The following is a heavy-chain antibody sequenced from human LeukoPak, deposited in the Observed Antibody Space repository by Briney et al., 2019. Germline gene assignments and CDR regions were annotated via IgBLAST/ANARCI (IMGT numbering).Heavy chain of an antibody. CDR3: ARDRRGINWFDP. J-gene: IGHJ5*02. D-gene: IGHD3-10*01. Sequence: GASVKVSCKASGGTFSSYAISWERQAPGQGLEWMGGIIPIFGTANYAQKFQGRVTITTDESTSTAYMELSSLRSEDTAVYYCARDRRGINWFDPWGQGTLVTVSS. V-gene: IGHV1-69*05. CDR1: GGTFSSYA. CDR2: IIPIFGTA.